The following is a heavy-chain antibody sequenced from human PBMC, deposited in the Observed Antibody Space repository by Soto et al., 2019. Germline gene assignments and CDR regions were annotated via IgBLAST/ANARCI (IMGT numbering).Heavy chain of an antibody. Sequence: QVQLQQWGAGLLKPSETLSLTCAVYGGSFSGYYWRWIRQPPGKGLEWIGEINHSGITNYNPSLKSRVTLSVDTSKNQFSLKLSSVTAADTAVYYCARGRSSGRRGDYFDCWGQGTLVTVSS. J-gene: IGHJ4*02. CDR3: ARGRSSGRRGDYFDC. CDR2: INHSGIT. V-gene: IGHV4-34*01. D-gene: IGHD6-19*01. CDR1: GGSFSGYY.